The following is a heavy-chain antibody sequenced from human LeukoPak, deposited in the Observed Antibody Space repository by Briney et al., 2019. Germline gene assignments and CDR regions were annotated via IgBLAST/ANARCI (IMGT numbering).Heavy chain of an antibody. CDR1: GGSFSGYY. V-gene: IGHV4-34*01. CDR2: INHSGST. CDR3: ASVAAATYFNDY. D-gene: IGHD6-13*01. Sequence: KSSETLSLTCAVCGGSFSGYYWSWIRQPPGKGLEWIGEINHSGSTNYNPSLKSRVTISVDTSKNQFSLKLSSVTAADTAVYYCASVAAATYFNDYWGQGTLVTVSS. J-gene: IGHJ4*02.